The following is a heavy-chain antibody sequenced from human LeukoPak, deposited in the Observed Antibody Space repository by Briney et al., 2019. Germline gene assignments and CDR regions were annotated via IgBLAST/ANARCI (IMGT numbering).Heavy chain of an antibody. V-gene: IGHV3-23*01. J-gene: IGHJ4*02. CDR3: AKGRSYYDSSGYRGHPFDY. CDR2: ISGSGGST. CDR1: GFTLSSYA. D-gene: IGHD3-22*01. Sequence: GGSLRLSCAASGFTLSSYAMSWVRQAPGKGLEWVSAISGSGGSTYYADSVKGRFTISRDNSKNTLYLQMNSLRAEDTAVYYCAKGRSYYDSSGYRGHPFDYWGQGTLVTVSS.